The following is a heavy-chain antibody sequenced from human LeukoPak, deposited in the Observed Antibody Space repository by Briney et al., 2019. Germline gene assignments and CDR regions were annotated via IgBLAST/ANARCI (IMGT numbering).Heavy chain of an antibody. V-gene: IGHV1-46*01. D-gene: IGHD2-15*01. CDR1: GYTFTNYY. Sequence: ASVKVSCKASGYTFTNYYMHWVRQAPGQGLDWMGIINPSGGTTSYAQKFQGRVTMTRDTSTSTVYMELSSLRSEDTAVYYCAREYCSGGTCYSYYDXXXQGTLVTVSS. CDR2: INPSGGTT. CDR3: AREYCSGGTCYSYYDX. J-gene: IGHJ4*02.